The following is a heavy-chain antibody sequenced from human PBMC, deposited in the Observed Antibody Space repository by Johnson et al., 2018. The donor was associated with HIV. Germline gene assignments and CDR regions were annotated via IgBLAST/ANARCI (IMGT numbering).Heavy chain of an antibody. D-gene: IGHD3-16*01. CDR2: TMSGGST. CDR3: ARGGGGAGWIPGAFDS. V-gene: IGHV3-66*01. CDR1: GFTFSSYA. Sequence: VQLVESGGGLVQPGGSLSLSCSTSGFTFSSYAMSWVCQAPGRGLEWVAVTMSGGSTHYADSVKGRSTTSRDNAKNSLSLQMTCLRAEDTSVYYRARGGGGAGWIPGAFDSWGQGTMVTVSS. J-gene: IGHJ3*02.